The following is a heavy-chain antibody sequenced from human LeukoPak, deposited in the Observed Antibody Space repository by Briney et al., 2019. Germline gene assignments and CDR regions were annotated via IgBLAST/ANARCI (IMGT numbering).Heavy chain of an antibody. CDR1: GGSISTFY. V-gene: IGHV4-4*07. J-gene: IGHJ6*03. CDR2: IYTSGST. Sequence: PSETLSLTCTVSGGSISTFYWSWIRQPAGKGLEWIGRIYTSGSTNYNPSLKSRVTMSVDTSKNQFSLKLSSVTAADTAVYYCARETSSSWYIGSYMDVWGKGTTVTISS. CDR3: ARETSSSWYIGSYMDV. D-gene: IGHD6-13*01.